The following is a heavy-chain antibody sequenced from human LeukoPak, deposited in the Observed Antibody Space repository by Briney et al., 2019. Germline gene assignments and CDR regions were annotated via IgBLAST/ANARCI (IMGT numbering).Heavy chain of an antibody. CDR1: GFTFSSYA. Sequence: PGGSLRLPCAASGFTFSSYAMSWVRQAPGEGLEWVSAISGSGGSTYYADSVKGRFTISRDNSKNTLYLQMNSLRAEDTAVYYCAKDPLTFGGVIVSNWGQGTLVTVSS. CDR2: ISGSGGST. D-gene: IGHD3-16*02. CDR3: AKDPLTFGGVIVSN. J-gene: IGHJ4*02. V-gene: IGHV3-23*01.